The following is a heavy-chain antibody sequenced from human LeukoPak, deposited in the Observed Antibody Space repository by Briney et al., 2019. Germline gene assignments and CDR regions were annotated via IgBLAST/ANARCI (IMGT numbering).Heavy chain of an antibody. CDR3: AKDSPSSTGLDAFDI. CDR2: IRYDGSNK. J-gene: IGHJ3*02. Sequence: PGGSLRLSCAASGFTFSSYGMHWVRQAPGKGLEWAAFIRYDGSNKYYADSVKGRFTISRDNSKNTLYLQMNSLRAEDTAVYYCAKDSPSSTGLDAFDIWGQGTMVTVSS. CDR1: GFTFSSYG. D-gene: IGHD4-17*01. V-gene: IGHV3-30*02.